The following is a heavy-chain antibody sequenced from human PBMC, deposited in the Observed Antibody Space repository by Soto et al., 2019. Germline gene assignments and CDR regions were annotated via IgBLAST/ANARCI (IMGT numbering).Heavy chain of an antibody. V-gene: IGHV4-30-4*01. Sequence: QVQLQQSGPGLVKPSRTLSLTCTVSGGSISTGDYYWSWIRQPPGKGLEWTGYIYYSGSTYYSPSLKRRVTTSVDTSKNQFSLTLSSVTAADTAVYYCGRVVVVTATLGDWGQGTLVTVSS. D-gene: IGHD2-21*02. CDR3: GRVVVVTATLGD. CDR1: GGSISTGDYY. CDR2: IYYSGST. J-gene: IGHJ4*02.